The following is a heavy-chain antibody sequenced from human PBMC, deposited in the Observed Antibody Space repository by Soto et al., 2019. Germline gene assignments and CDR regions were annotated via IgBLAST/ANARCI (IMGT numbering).Heavy chain of an antibody. CDR2: ISGSGATS. CDR1: GFNFNNQA. J-gene: IGHJ5*01. CDR3: AKTETMVVVTAQPRWFDS. V-gene: IGHV3-23*01. Sequence: QLLESGGGLVQPGGSLRLSCTASGFNFNNQAMSWIRQAPGQALEWVSTISGSGATSLYADSVKGRFTIFKDSSQAYLDLNGLRVEDSATYYCAKTETMVVVTAQPRWFDSWGRGTLVTVS. D-gene: IGHD2-21*02.